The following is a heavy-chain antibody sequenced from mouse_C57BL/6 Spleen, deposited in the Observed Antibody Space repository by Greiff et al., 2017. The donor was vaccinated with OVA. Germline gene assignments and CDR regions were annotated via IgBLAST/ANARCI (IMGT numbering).Heavy chain of an antibody. J-gene: IGHJ1*03. CDR2: IDPSDSYT. CDR3: SICCGNSYWYFDG. Sequence: QVHVKQPGAELVKPGASVKLSCKASGYTFNSYWMQWVKQRPGQGLEWIGEIDPSDSYTNYNQKFKGKVTLAVDKSSRTAYMQLSSRTSEDTAIYYCSICCGNSYWYFDGWGTGTTVTVSS. CDR1: GYTFNSYW. V-gene: IGHV1-50*01. D-gene: IGHD1-1*01.